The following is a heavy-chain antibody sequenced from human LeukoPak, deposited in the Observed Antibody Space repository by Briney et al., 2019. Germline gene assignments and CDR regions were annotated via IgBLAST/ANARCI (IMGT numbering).Heavy chain of an antibody. CDR1: GGSISSYY. CDR2: IYYSGST. J-gene: IGHJ4*02. V-gene: IGHV4-59*08. CDR3: ASFPSYYYGSGSPHDY. D-gene: IGHD3-10*01. Sequence: SETLSLTCTVSGGSISSYYWSWIRQPPGKVLGWIGYIYYSGSTSYNPSLKSRVTISVDTSKNQFSLKLSSVTAADTAVYYCASFPSYYYGSGSPHDYWGQGTLVTVSS.